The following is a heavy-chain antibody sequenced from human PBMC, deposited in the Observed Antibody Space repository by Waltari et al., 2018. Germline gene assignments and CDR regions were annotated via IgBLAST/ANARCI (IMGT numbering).Heavy chain of an antibody. J-gene: IGHJ4*02. CDR2: IYYSGST. V-gene: IGHV4-59*01. Sequence: QVQLQESGPGLVKPSETLSLTCTVSGGSISSYYWSWIRQPPGKGLEWIGYIYYSGSTNYNPSLKSRVTISVDTSKNQFSLKLSSVTAADTAVYYCARGEMAVFDYWGQGTLVTVSS. D-gene: IGHD1-26*01. CDR3: ARGEMAVFDY. CDR1: GGSISSYY.